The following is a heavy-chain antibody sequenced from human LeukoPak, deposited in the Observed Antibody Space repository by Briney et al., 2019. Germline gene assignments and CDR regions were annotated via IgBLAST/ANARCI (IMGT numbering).Heavy chain of an antibody. J-gene: IGHJ5*02. Sequence: SETLSLTCAVYGGSFSGYYWSWIRQPPGKGLEWIGEINHSGSTNYNPSLKSRVTISVDTSKNQFSLKLSSVTAADTAVYYCARGGYSYTNWFDPGGQGTLVTVSP. D-gene: IGHD5-18*01. V-gene: IGHV4-34*01. CDR3: ARGGYSYTNWFDP. CDR2: INHSGST. CDR1: GGSFSGYY.